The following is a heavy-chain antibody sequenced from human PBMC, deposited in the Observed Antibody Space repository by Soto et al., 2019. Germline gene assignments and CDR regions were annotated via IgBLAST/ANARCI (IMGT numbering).Heavy chain of an antibody. CDR3: ARQESSGWFFDY. CDR1: GDSISSSNYY. D-gene: IGHD6-19*01. V-gene: IGHV4-39*01. CDR2: IFYSGTT. J-gene: IGHJ4*02. Sequence: TLSLTCTVSGDSISSSNYYWGWIRQPPGKGLEWIGTIFYSGTTYYNSSLKSRVTISVDTSKNQFSLQLSSVTAADTAVYYCARQESSGWFFDYWGQGTLVTVSS.